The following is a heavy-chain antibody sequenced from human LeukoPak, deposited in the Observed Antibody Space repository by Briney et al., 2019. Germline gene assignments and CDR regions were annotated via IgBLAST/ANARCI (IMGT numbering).Heavy chain of an antibody. CDR2: INHSGST. D-gene: IGHD2-15*01. CDR3: ASESAYCSGGSCYRGDAFDI. V-gene: IGHV4-34*01. J-gene: IGHJ3*02. Sequence: SETLSLTCAVYGGSFSGYYWSWIRQPPGKGLEWIGEINHSGSTNYNPSLKSRVTISVDKSKNQFSLKLSSVTAADTAVYYCASESAYCSGGSCYRGDAFDIWGQGTMVTVSS. CDR1: GGSFSGYY.